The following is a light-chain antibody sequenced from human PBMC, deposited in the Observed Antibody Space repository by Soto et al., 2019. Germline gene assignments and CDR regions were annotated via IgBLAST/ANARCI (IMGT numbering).Light chain of an antibody. J-gene: IGKJ5*01. CDR3: QQHGGSPIT. CDR2: GAS. V-gene: IGKV3-20*01. CDR1: QTVIRNY. Sequence: EIVLTQSPGTLSLSPGARAPLSCRASQTVIRNYLAWHQQKPGQTPRLLVYGASSRATGIPDRFSGSGSGADFTLTISRLEPEDFAVYYCQQHGGSPITFGQGTRLEIK.